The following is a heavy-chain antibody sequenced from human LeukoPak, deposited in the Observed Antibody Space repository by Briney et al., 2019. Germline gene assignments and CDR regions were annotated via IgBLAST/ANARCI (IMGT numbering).Heavy chain of an antibody. J-gene: IGHJ4*02. CDR3: ARSNGDYPFDY. CDR2: IYYSGST. CDR1: GGSISSSSYY. V-gene: IGHV4-39*01. Sequence: PSETLSLTCTVSGGSISSSSYYWGWIRQPPGKGLEWIGSIYYSGSTYYNPSLKSRVTISVDTSKNQFSPKLSSVTAADTAVYYCARSNGDYPFDYWGQGTLVTVSS. D-gene: IGHD4-17*01.